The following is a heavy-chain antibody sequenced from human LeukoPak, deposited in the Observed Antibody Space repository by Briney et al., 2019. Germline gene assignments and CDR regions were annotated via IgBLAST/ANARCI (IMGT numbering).Heavy chain of an antibody. CDR1: GFTFSSYA. J-gene: IGHJ4*02. V-gene: IGHV3-23*01. CDR2: ISGSGGST. Sequence: PGGSLRLSCAASGFTFSSYAMSWVRQAPGKGLEWVSAISGSGGSTYYSDSVKGRFTISRDNSKNTLYLQMNSLRAEDTAVYYCAKDSAARRGYFDYWGQGTLVTVSS. CDR3: AKDSAARRGYFDY. D-gene: IGHD6-6*01.